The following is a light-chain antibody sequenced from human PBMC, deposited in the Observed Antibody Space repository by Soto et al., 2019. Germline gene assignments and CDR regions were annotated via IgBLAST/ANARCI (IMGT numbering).Light chain of an antibody. Sequence: QSDLTQAPSVSGSPGQSGAISCTGTSSDVGNSNGVSWYHQPPGTAPKLMIYDVNNRPPGVPDRFSGSKSGNTASLTISGLQAEDEGDYYCSSYTSSSTYVFGTGTKVTVL. CDR2: DVN. V-gene: IGLV2-18*02. J-gene: IGLJ1*01. CDR1: SSDVGNSNG. CDR3: SSYTSSSTYV.